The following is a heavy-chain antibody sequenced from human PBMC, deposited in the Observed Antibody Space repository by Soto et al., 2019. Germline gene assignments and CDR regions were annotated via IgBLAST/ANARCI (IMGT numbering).Heavy chain of an antibody. CDR1: GFTFNYYW. V-gene: IGHV3-74*01. Sequence: EVQLVESGGGLVQPGGSLRLSCVASGFTFNYYWMHWVRQAPGKGLMWVSRLQTDGSHPDYADSVKGRFTISRDNDKNTLYLEKNNLRAEDTAVYYCARGGDPDYWGQGTLVTVSS. J-gene: IGHJ4*02. CDR3: ARGGDPDY. D-gene: IGHD2-21*02. CDR2: LQTDGSHP.